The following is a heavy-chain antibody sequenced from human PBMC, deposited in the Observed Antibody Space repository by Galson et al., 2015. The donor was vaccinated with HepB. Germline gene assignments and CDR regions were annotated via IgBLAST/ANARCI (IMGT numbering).Heavy chain of an antibody. D-gene: IGHD2-15*01. J-gene: IGHJ4*02. Sequence: SVKVSCKASGGTFSSFAISWVRQAPGQGLELMGRIIPILGIVNNVQKFQGRVTITADKSTSTAYIELNSLTSEDTAVYYCATAPRLKRSGGSCYHDYWGQGTLVTVSS. CDR1: GGTFSSFA. CDR2: IIPILGIV. CDR3: ATAPRLKRSGGSCYHDY. V-gene: IGHV1-69*04.